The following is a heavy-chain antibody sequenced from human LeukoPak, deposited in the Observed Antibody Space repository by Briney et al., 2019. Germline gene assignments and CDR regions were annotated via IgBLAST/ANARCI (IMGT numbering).Heavy chain of an antibody. CDR1: GFTFSSYG. CDR2: IKQDGSEK. CDR3: ARYGDYVDYYFDY. Sequence: PGGSLRLSRAASGFTFSSYGMHWVRQAPGKGLEWVANIKQDGSEKYYVDSVKGRFTISRDNAKNSLYLQMNSLRAEDTAVYYCARYGDYVDYYFDYWGQGALVTVSS. D-gene: IGHD4-17*01. V-gene: IGHV3-7*01. J-gene: IGHJ4*02.